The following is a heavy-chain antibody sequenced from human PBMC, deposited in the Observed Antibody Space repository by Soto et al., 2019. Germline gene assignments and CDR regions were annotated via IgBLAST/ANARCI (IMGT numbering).Heavy chain of an antibody. CDR2: ISAYNGNT. CDR3: ARQGYCSSTSCYLYYYYYGMDV. V-gene: IGHV1-18*01. Sequence: ASVKVSCKASGYTFTKYIIHWVRQAPGQGLEWMGWISAYNGNTNYAQKLQGRVTMTTDTSTSTAYMELRSLRSDDTAVYYCARQGYCSSTSCYLYYYYYGMDVWGQGTTVTVS. CDR1: GYTFTKYI. D-gene: IGHD2-2*01. J-gene: IGHJ6*02.